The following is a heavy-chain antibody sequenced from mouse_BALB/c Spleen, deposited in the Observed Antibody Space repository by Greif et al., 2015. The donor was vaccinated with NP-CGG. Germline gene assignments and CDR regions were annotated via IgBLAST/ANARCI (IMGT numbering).Heavy chain of an antibody. Sequence: VQGVESGPDLVAPSQSLSITCTVSGFSLTSYGVHWVRQPPGKGLERLVVIWSDGSTTYNSALKSRLSISKDNSKSQVFLKMNSLQADDTAMYYCARHHYGSSYYYAMDYWGQGTSVTVSS. V-gene: IGHV2-6-2*01. D-gene: IGHD1-1*01. J-gene: IGHJ4*01. CDR1: GFSLTSYG. CDR2: IWSDGST. CDR3: ARHHYGSSYYYAMDY.